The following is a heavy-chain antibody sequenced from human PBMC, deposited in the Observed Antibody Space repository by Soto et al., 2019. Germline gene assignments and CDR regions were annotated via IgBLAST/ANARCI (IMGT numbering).Heavy chain of an antibody. J-gene: IGHJ4*02. CDR2: MNPNSGNT. D-gene: IGHD3-22*01. V-gene: IGHV1-8*01. Sequence: QVQLVQSGAEVKKPGASVKVSCKASGYTFNSSDINWVRQATGQGLEWMGWMNPNSGNTGYAQKFQGRVTMTRNTSITAAYMEVSGLRSEDTAVYYCARVGDRDSSGHYYDDYWGQGTLVTVSS. CDR1: GYTFNSSD. CDR3: ARVGDRDSSGHYYDDY.